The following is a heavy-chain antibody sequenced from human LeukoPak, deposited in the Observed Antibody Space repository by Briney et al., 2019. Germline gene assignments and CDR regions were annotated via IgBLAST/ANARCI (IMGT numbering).Heavy chain of an antibody. CDR3: ARGRSIGIAVAGPFDY. CDR1: GGSFSGYY. J-gene: IGHJ4*02. V-gene: IGHV4-34*01. Sequence: SETLSLTCAVYGGSFSGYYWSWIRQPPGKGLEWIGEINHSGSTNYNPSLKSRVTISVGTSKNQFSLKLSSVTAADTAVYYCARGRSIGIAVAGPFDYWGQGTLVTVSS. D-gene: IGHD6-19*01. CDR2: INHSGST.